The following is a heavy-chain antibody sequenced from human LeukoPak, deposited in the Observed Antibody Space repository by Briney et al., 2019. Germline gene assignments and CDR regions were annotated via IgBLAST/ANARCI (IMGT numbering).Heavy chain of an antibody. CDR1: GYSISSGYY. D-gene: IGHD3-16*01. CDR2: NYHSGST. CDR3: ASRPWGYFDY. J-gene: IGHJ4*02. V-gene: IGHV4-38-2*01. Sequence: PSETLSLTCAVSGYSISSGYYWGWIRQPPGKGLEGIGSNYHSGSTYYNPSLKSRVTISVDTYKNQFSLKLSSVTAADTAVYYCASRPWGYFDYWGQGTLVAVSS.